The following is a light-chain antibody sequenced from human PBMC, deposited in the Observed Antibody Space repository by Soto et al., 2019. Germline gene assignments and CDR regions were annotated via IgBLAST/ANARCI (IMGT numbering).Light chain of an antibody. Sequence: SYELTQPPSLSVAPGKTARITCGGPDIGSTSVHWYRQRPGQAPVLVIYYDSDRPSGIPERFSGSNSGNTATLTISRVEVGDEADYYCQVWDRNSDLPVFGGGTKLTVL. CDR3: QVWDRNSDLPV. V-gene: IGLV3-21*04. CDR2: YDS. J-gene: IGLJ3*02. CDR1: DIGSTS.